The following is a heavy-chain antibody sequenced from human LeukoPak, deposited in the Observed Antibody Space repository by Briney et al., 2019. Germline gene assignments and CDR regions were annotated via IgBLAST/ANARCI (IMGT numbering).Heavy chain of an antibody. V-gene: IGHV3-48*03. CDR2: ISSSGTTK. J-gene: IGHJ3*02. D-gene: IGHD2/OR15-2a*01. Sequence: GGSLRLSCAASGFTFSSYEMNWVRQGPGKGLEWVSYISSSGTTKYYAGSVKGRFTLSRDNAKKSLSLQMNSLRAEDTAVYYCARSNRDAFDMWGQGTVVTVSS. CDR3: ARSNRDAFDM. CDR1: GFTFSSYE.